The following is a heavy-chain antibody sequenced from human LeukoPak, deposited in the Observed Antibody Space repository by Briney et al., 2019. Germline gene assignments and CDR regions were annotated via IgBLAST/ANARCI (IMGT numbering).Heavy chain of an antibody. CDR3: SSPYTSGERPVGV. V-gene: IGHV3-73*01. J-gene: IGHJ6*02. Sequence: LAGGSLRLSCVASGFSFSDSAMYWVRQASGKGLEWVGRIRSKLNSHATAYAASVKGRFTISRDDSKNTVYLQMNSLKTEDTAVDYCSSPYTSGERPVGVWGQGTMVTVSS. D-gene: IGHD6-19*01. CDR1: GFSFSDSA. CDR2: IRSKLNSHAT.